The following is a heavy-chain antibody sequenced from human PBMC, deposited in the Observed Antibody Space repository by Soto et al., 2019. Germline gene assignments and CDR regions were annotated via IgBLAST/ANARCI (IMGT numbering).Heavy chain of an antibody. CDR2: ISYDGSNK. J-gene: IGHJ5*02. D-gene: IGHD3-3*01. Sequence: GGSLRLSCAASGFTFSSYAMHWVRQAPGKGLEWVAVISYDGSNKYYADSVKGRFTISRDNSKNTLYLQMNSLRAEDTAVYYCARGEAFYDFWSGYYYDNWFDPWGQGTLVTVSS. CDR1: GFTFSSYA. CDR3: ARGEAFYDFWSGYYYDNWFDP. V-gene: IGHV3-30-3*01.